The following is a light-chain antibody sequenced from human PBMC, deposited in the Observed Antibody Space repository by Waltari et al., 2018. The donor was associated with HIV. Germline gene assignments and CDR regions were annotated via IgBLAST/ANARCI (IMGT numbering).Light chain of an antibody. Sequence: EIVLTQSPATLSLSPGERATLPCRASQSVSSYLAWYQQQPGQAPSLLIYGASSRATGIPARFSGSGSGTDFTLTISSLEPGDFAVYYCQQRSNWPITFGQGTRLEIK. CDR2: GAS. V-gene: IGKV3-11*01. CDR1: QSVSSY. J-gene: IGKJ5*01. CDR3: QQRSNWPIT.